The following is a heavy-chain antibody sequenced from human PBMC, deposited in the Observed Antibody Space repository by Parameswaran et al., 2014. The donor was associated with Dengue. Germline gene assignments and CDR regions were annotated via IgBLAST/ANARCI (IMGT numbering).Heavy chain of an antibody. CDR1: GFTVSSNY. CDR2: IYSGGST. D-gene: IGHD6-19*01. J-gene: IGHJ4*02. V-gene: IGHV3-66*02. Sequence: GESLKISCAASGFTVSSNYMSWVRQAPGKGLDGSSVIYSGGSTYYADSVKGRFTISRDNSKNTPYLQMNSLRAEDTAVYYCARAIAVAGVRAGYFDYWGQGTLVTVSS. CDR3: ARAIAVAGVRAGYFDY.